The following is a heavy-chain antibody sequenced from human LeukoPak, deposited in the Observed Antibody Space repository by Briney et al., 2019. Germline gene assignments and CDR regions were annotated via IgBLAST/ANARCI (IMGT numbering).Heavy chain of an antibody. Sequence: GGSLRLSCAASGFTFSSYGMSWVRQAPGKGLEWVSAISGSGGSTYYADSVKGRFTISRDNSKNTLYLQMNSLRAEDTAVYYCAKDPRRMIVVVTSFDYWGQGTLVTVSS. J-gene: IGHJ4*02. V-gene: IGHV3-23*01. D-gene: IGHD3-22*01. CDR1: GFTFSSYG. CDR2: ISGSGGST. CDR3: AKDPRRMIVVVTSFDY.